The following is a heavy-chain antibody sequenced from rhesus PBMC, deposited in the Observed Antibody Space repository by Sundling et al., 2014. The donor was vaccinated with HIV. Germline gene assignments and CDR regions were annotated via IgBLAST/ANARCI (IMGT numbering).Heavy chain of an antibody. CDR3: ARLRFYYALDY. V-gene: IGHV7-114*01. Sequence: QVQLVQSGAEVKQPGASVKVFCKTSGYTFTSYAINWVRQAPGQRLEWMGGISTHTGNPAYAQAFKERFTFSMDTSINTAYLQISSLKPEDTAVYYCARLRFYYALDYWGRGSPGHRLL. D-gene: IGHD3-28*01. CDR1: GYTFTSYA. CDR2: ISTHTGNP. J-gene: IGHJ4*01.